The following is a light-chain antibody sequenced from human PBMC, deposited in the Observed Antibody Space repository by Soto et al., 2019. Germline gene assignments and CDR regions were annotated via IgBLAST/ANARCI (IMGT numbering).Light chain of an antibody. CDR1: QSVDSS. CDR3: QQRGA. Sequence: EVVLTQSPATLSLSPGERATLSCRASQSVDSSLAWYQQKVGQAPRLLIYDASNRATGIPGRFSGSGSGTDFTLTISSLEPEEFAVYYCQQRGAFGQGTKVEIK. CDR2: DAS. V-gene: IGKV3-11*01. J-gene: IGKJ2*01.